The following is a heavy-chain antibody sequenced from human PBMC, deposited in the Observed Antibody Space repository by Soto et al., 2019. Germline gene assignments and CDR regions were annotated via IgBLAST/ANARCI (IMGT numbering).Heavy chain of an antibody. J-gene: IGHJ4*02. CDR1: GYTLITYG. V-gene: IGHV1-18*01. CDR3: ERYCSGGSGHKGVPDY. CDR2: INTYNGAT. D-gene: IGHD2-15*01. Sequence: QVQLVQSGAEVKKPGASVTVSCKVSGYTLITYGISWVRQAPGQGLEWMGGINTYNGATNYAQNLQGRVTMTRDTATKTAYMELRSLSSDDTAVYYCERYCSGGSGHKGVPDYWGQRTLVTVAS.